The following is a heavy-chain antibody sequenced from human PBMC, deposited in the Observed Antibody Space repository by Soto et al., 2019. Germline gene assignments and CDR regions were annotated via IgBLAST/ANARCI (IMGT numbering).Heavy chain of an antibody. D-gene: IGHD6-19*01. CDR3: AQTTGWPGLDY. CDR2: IYNGEST. Sequence: QVQLQESGPGLVKPSETMSLTCSASGASISRYYWNWIRQPPGKGLEWIGHIYNGESTNYNPSLKSRVTISVDTSKNQFSLKLTSVTAADTAVYYCAQTTGWPGLDYWMQGTLVTVSS. CDR1: GASISRYY. J-gene: IGHJ4*02. V-gene: IGHV4-59*01.